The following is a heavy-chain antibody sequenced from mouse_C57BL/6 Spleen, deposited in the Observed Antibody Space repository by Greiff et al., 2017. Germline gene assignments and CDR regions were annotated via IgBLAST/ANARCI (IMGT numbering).Heavy chain of an antibody. CDR1: GFTFSSYA. CDR2: ISSGGDYI. D-gene: IGHD1-1*01. Sequence: EVKLVESGEGLVKPGGSLKLSCAASGFTFSSYAMSWVRQTPEKRLEWVAYISSGGDYIYYADNVKGRFTISRDNARNTLYLQMSSLKSEDTAMYYCTRDRYYGSRNAMDYWGQGTSVTVSS. CDR3: TRDRYYGSRNAMDY. J-gene: IGHJ4*01. V-gene: IGHV5-9-1*02.